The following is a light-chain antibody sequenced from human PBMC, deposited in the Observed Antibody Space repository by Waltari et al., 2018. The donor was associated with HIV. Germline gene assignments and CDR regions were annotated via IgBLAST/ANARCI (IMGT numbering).Light chain of an antibody. CDR2: NVS. CDR1: SSNVGNYNY. V-gene: IGLV2-11*01. Sequence: QSALTQPRSVSGSPGQSVTISCTGTSSNVGNYNYVSWYQQHPGKAPKFMMYNVSKQPSGVPDGRSGSKSGNTASLTISGLQAEDEAADYCCSYSGSYTLGVFGGGTKVTVL. J-gene: IGLJ2*01. CDR3: CSYSGSYTLGV.